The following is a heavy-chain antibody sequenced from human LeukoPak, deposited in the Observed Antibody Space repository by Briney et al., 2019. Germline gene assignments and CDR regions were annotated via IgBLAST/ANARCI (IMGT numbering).Heavy chain of an antibody. J-gene: IGHJ4*02. CDR3: ARLADTANDY. V-gene: IGHV4-59*01. CDR2: IYYSGST. CDR1: GGSISSYY. D-gene: IGHD5-18*01. Sequence: PSETLSLTCTVSGGSISSYYWSWIRQPPGKGLEWIGYIYYSGSTNYNPSLESRVTISVDTSKNQFSLKLSSVTAADTAVYYCARLADTANDYWGQGTLVTVSS.